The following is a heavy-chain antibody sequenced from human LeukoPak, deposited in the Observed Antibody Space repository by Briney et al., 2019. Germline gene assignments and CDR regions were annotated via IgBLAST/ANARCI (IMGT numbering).Heavy chain of an antibody. CDR3: ARDIDNVGALLDY. CDR1: DDSISSNRYF. Sequence: KTSETLSLTCTISDDSISSNRYFWAWLRQSPGKGLEWLASINYNWRTFYNPSLQSRLTISIDTAKRQFSLKLTSVTAADTALYYCARDIDNVGALLDYWGQGTLVTVSS. D-gene: IGHD1-26*01. V-gene: IGHV4-39*07. J-gene: IGHJ4*02. CDR2: INYNWRT.